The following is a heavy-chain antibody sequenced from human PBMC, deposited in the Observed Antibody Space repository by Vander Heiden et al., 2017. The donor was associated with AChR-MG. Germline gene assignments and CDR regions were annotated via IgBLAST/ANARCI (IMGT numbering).Heavy chain of an antibody. CDR2: INYSGST. CDR1: GGPIRGGGYY. D-gene: IGHD2-2*01. V-gene: IGHV4-31*03. Sequence: QLHLQESGPGLVKASQTLSLTCTVSGGPIRGGGYYWSWIRQHPGKGLEWMGEINYSGSTYYNPSLKSRVTISVDTSKNQFSLKLSSVTAADTAVYYCARGVVADHINWFDPWGQGTLVTVSS. J-gene: IGHJ5*02. CDR3: ARGVVADHINWFDP.